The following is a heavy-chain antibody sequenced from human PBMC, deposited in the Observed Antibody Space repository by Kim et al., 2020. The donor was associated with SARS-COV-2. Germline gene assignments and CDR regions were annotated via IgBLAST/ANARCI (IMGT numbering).Heavy chain of an antibody. CDR2: IKSKIDGGTT. D-gene: IGHD6-19*01. Sequence: GGSLRLSCAGSRFTFSNAWLSGVRQAPGKGLEWVGHIKSKIDGGTTDYAAPVKGRFTISRDDSKNTLYLQMSSLQTEDTAVYYCTTFPVRGLSAFDICG. V-gene: IGHV3-15*01. J-gene: IGHJ3*02. CDR3: TTFPVRGLSAFDI. CDR1: RFTFSNAW.